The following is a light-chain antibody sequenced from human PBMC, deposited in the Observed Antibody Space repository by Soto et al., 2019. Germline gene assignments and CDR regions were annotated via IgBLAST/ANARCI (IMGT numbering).Light chain of an antibody. CDR2: LNSDGSH. CDR3: KTWGSGIVV. V-gene: IGLV4-69*01. CDR1: SGHSNYA. Sequence: QLVLTQSPSASASLGASVKLTCTLSSGHSNYAIAWHQQQSEKGPRYLMKLNSDGSHSKGDGIPDRFSGSSSGAERYLTISSLQSEDEADSYCKTWGSGIVVFGGGTKLTVL. J-gene: IGLJ2*01.